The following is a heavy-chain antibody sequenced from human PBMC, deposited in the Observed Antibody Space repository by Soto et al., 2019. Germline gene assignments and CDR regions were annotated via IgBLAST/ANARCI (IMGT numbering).Heavy chain of an antibody. D-gene: IGHD2-15*01. CDR2: ISSSSSYI. CDR1: GFTFSSYS. V-gene: IGHV3-21*01. J-gene: IGHJ3*02. CDR3: ARDVSRGYCRGGSCLDAFDI. Sequence: GGSLRLSCAASGFTFSSYSMNWVRQAPGKGLEWVSSISSSSSYIYYADSVKGRFTISRDNAKNSLYLQMNSLRAEDTAVYYCARDVSRGYCRGGSCLDAFDIWGQGTMVTVSS.